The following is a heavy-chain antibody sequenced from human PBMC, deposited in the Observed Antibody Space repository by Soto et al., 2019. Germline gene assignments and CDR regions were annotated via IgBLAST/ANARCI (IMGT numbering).Heavy chain of an antibody. Sequence: QVQLVESGGGVVQPGRSLRLSCAASGFTFSSYGMHWVRQAPGKGLEWVAVISYDGSNKYYADSVKGRFTISRDNSKNTLYLQMNSLRAEDTAVYYCAKVDYGDSYFDYWGQGTLVTVSS. D-gene: IGHD4-17*01. CDR2: ISYDGSNK. V-gene: IGHV3-30*18. CDR1: GFTFSSYG. CDR3: AKVDYGDSYFDY. J-gene: IGHJ4*02.